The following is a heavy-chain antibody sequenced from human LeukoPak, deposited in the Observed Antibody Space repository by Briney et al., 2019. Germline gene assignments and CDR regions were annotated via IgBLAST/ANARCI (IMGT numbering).Heavy chain of an antibody. V-gene: IGHV4-39*02. CDR1: GGSISSSSYY. Sequence: PSETLSLTFTVSGGSISSSSYYWGWIRQPPGKGLEWIGSIYYSGSTYYNPSLKSRVTISVDTSKNQFSLKLSSVTAADTAVYYCAREGSDYGGNSGDYWGQGTLVTVSS. CDR2: IYYSGST. D-gene: IGHD4-23*01. CDR3: AREGSDYGGNSGDY. J-gene: IGHJ4*02.